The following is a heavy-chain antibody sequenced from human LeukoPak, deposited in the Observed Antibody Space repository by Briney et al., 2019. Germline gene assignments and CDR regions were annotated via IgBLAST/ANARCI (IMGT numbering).Heavy chain of an antibody. CDR3: VRENVSPGQGRPYNWFDP. V-gene: IGHV1-8*03. J-gene: IGHJ5*02. CDR1: GYTFSNFD. Sequence: ASVKVSCKASGYTFSNFDINWVRQATGQGLEWMGWMHPTSGNAGYAQTFKGRLTITRDTSISTAYMELSSLTSEDTAVYYCVRENVSPGQGRPYNWFDPWGQGTLVTVSS. CDR2: MHPTSGNA. D-gene: IGHD1-26*01.